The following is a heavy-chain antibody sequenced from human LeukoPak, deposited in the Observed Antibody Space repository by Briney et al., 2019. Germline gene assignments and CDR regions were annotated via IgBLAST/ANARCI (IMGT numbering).Heavy chain of an antibody. CDR3: ARGGEGFDS. Sequence: KPGGSLTLSCAASGFTFSDYYMSWIRQAPGKGLEWVSYISSSNSYTNYADSVKGRFTISSVNAKNSLYLQLNSLRVEDTAVYYCARGGEGFDSWGQGTLVTVSS. CDR2: ISSSNSYT. J-gene: IGHJ5*01. CDR1: GFTFSDYY. V-gene: IGHV3-11*06.